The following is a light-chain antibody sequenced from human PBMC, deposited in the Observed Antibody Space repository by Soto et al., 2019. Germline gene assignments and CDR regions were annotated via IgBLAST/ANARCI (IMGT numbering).Light chain of an antibody. CDR1: QRISSW. CDR3: QQYENYWT. V-gene: IGKV1-5*01. Sequence: DIQMTQSPSTLSATPGDRVTITCRASQRISSWLAWYQHKPGKAPKLLIYDASNLDSGVPSRFSGSGSGTEFSLTISNLQPDDCATYYCQQYENYWTFGQGTRVEIK. CDR2: DAS. J-gene: IGKJ1*01.